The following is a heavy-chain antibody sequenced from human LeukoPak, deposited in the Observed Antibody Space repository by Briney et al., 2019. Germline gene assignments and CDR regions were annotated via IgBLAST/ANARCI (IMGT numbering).Heavy chain of an antibody. V-gene: IGHV3-7*03. CDR1: GFTFSRYW. CDR2: IKQDGSEK. CDR3: ANKVEKQWLDVRY. J-gene: IGHJ4*02. D-gene: IGHD6-19*01. Sequence: GGSLRLSCAASGFTFSRYWMNWVRQAPGKGLEWVANIKQDGSEKYYVDSVKGRFTISRDNAKNSLYLQMNSLRAEDTAVYYCANKVEKQWLDVRYWGQGTLVTVSS.